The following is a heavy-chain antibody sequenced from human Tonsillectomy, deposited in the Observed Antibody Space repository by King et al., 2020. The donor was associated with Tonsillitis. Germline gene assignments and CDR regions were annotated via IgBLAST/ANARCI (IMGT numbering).Heavy chain of an antibody. J-gene: IGHJ4*02. CDR3: ARDPDGYYFDY. CDR2: ISYDGSXK. CDR1: GFTFSSYA. Sequence: VQLVESGGGVVQPGRSLRLSCAASGFTFSSYAMHWVRQAPGKGLEWVAIISYDGSXKYYADSVKGRFTISRDNSKNTLYLQMNSLRAEDTAVYYCARDPDGYYFDYWGQGTLVTVSS. D-gene: IGHD3-10*01. V-gene: IGHV3-30*04.